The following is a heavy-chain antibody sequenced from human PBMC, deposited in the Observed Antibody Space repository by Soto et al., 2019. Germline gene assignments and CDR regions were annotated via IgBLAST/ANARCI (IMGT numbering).Heavy chain of an antibody. D-gene: IGHD1-26*01. CDR1: GFTVSSDY. CDR2: IYSAGNT. Sequence: GGSLRLSCAASGFTVSSDYMSWVRQAPGKGLEWISIIYSAGNTYYADSVKGRFTISRDNSKNTLYLQMNSLGAEDTAVYYCARDFVVGGPTINYYYGMDVWGQGTTVTVSS. J-gene: IGHJ6*02. V-gene: IGHV3-66*01. CDR3: ARDFVVGGPTINYYYGMDV.